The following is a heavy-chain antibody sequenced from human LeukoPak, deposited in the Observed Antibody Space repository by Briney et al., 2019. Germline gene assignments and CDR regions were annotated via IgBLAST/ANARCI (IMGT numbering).Heavy chain of an antibody. CDR2: IYYSGST. J-gene: IGHJ4*02. Sequence: PSETLSLTCTVSGGSISSSSYYWGWIRQPPGKGLEWIGSIYYSGSTNYNPSLKSRVTISVDTSKNQFSLKLSSVTAADTAVYYCARGLMMAVAGRGEFHYWGQGTLVTVSS. V-gene: IGHV4-39*07. CDR3: ARGLMMAVAGRGEFHY. CDR1: GGSISSSSYY. D-gene: IGHD6-13*01.